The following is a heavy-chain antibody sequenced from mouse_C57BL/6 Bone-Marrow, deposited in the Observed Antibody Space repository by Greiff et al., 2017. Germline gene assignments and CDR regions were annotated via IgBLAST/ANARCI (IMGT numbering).Heavy chain of an antibody. V-gene: IGHV2-9-1*01. CDR3: AIYDGYWAWFAY. Sequence: VKLMESGPGLVAPSQSLSITCTVSGFSLTSYAISWVRQPPGKGLEWLGVIWTGGGTNYNSALKSRLSISKDNSKSQVFLKMNSLQTDDTARYYCAIYDGYWAWFAYWGQGTLVTVSA. J-gene: IGHJ3*01. CDR2: IWTGGGT. D-gene: IGHD2-3*01. CDR1: GFSLTSYA.